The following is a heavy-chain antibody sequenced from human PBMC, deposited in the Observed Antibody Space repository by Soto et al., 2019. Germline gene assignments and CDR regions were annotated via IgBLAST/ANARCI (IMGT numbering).Heavy chain of an antibody. CDR2: ISGSGGST. V-gene: IGHV3-23*01. D-gene: IGHD3-22*01. J-gene: IGHJ4*02. Sequence: PGGSLRLSCAASGFTFSSYAMSWVRQAPGEGLEWVSAISGSGGSTYYVDSVKGRFTISRDNSKNTLYLQMNSLRAEDTAVYYCAKQKYYYDSSGYLYYFDYWGQGTLVTSPQ. CDR3: AKQKYYYDSSGYLYYFDY. CDR1: GFTFSSYA.